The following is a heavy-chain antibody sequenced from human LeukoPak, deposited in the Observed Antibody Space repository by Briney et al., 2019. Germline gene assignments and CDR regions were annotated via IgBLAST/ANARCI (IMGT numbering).Heavy chain of an antibody. J-gene: IGHJ4*02. CDR1: GFAFSRYS. D-gene: IGHD2-8*01. CDR2: ISSDGSKI. V-gene: IGHV3-30*04. CDR3: TKDPHWLVYY. Sequence: GMSLRLSCAASGFAFSRYSMHWVRQAPGKGLEWVAIISSDGSKIYYADSLEGRFTISRDNLKNTLYLQMNSLRPEDTAIYYFTKDPHWLVYYRGQGTLVTVSS.